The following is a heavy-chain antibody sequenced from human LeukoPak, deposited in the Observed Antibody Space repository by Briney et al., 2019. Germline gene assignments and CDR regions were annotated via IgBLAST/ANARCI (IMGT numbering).Heavy chain of an antibody. Sequence: PGGSLRLSCPASGFIFSDYYMSWLRPAPGKGLEWGSYISSSSSYINYADSVKGRSTISRDNSKNTLYLQMNSLRADDTAMYYCASMTTVTLDDAFDLWGQGTMVTVSS. J-gene: IGHJ3*01. D-gene: IGHD4-17*01. CDR1: GFIFSDYY. CDR2: ISSSSSYI. V-gene: IGHV3-11*06. CDR3: ASMTTVTLDDAFDL.